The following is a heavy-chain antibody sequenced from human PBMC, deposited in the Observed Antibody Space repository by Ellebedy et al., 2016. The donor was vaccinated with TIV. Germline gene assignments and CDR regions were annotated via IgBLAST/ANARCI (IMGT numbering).Heavy chain of an antibody. CDR2: IIPIFGTA. CDR3: ARDTASDDSSGYSPFDP. D-gene: IGHD3-22*01. V-gene: IGHV1-69*13. J-gene: IGHJ5*02. Sequence: SVKVSCXASGGTFSSYAISWVRQAPGQGLEWMGGIIPIFGTANYAQKFQGRVTITADESTSTAYMELSSLRSEDTAVYYCARDTASDDSSGYSPFDPWGQGTLVTVSS. CDR1: GGTFSSYA.